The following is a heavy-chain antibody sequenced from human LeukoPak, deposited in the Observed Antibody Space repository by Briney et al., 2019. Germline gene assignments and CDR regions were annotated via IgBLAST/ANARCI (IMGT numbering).Heavy chain of an antibody. CDR2: IYSGGST. D-gene: IGHD3-3*01. Sequence: GGSLRLSCAASGFTVSSNYMSWVRQAPGKGLEWVSVIYSGGSTYYADSVKGRFTISRDNSKNTLYLQMNSLRAEDTAVYYCARDNLVGRGAPYYDFWSGYSGPHSYYYGMDVWGQGTTVTVSS. CDR1: GFTVSSNY. J-gene: IGHJ6*02. V-gene: IGHV3-53*01. CDR3: ARDNLVGRGAPYYDFWSGYSGPHSYYYGMDV.